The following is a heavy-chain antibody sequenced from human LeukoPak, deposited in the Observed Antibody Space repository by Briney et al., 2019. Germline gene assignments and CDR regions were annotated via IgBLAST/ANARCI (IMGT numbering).Heavy chain of an antibody. D-gene: IGHD6-19*01. V-gene: IGHV3-23*01. CDR2: ISGSGGST. CDR1: GFTFSSYA. Sequence: PGGSLRLSCAASGFTFSSYAMSWVRQAPGKGLEWVSAISGSGGSTYYADSVKGRFTISRDNSKNTLYLQMNSLRGEDTAVYYCAKNPSGWYYFDYWGQGTLVTVSS. CDR3: AKNPSGWYYFDY. J-gene: IGHJ4*02.